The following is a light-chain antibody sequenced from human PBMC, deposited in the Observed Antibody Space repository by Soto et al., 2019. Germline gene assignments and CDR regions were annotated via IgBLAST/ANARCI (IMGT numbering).Light chain of an antibody. CDR1: QSISSS. J-gene: IGKJ5*01. Sequence: DIQLTQSPSSLSAFVGDRVTITCRASQSISSSLNWYQHKPGKAPNLLIYDASGLHSGVPSRVSGSGSGTDFTLTISSLQPEDFATYYCQQSYGTPRTFGQGTRLEI. CDR3: QQSYGTPRT. V-gene: IGKV1-39*01. CDR2: DAS.